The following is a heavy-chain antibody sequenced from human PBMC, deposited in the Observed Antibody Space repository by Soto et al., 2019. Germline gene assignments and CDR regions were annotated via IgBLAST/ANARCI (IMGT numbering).Heavy chain of an antibody. V-gene: IGHV1-46*01. CDR3: ARGYCSGGSCRNWFDP. Sequence: ASVKVSCKASGYTFTSYYMHWVRQAPGQGLEWMGIINPSGGSTSYAQKFQGRVTMTRDTSTGTVYMELSSLRSEDTAVYYCARGYCSGGSCRNWFDPWGQGTLVTVSS. J-gene: IGHJ5*02. D-gene: IGHD2-15*01. CDR1: GYTFTSYY. CDR2: INPSGGST.